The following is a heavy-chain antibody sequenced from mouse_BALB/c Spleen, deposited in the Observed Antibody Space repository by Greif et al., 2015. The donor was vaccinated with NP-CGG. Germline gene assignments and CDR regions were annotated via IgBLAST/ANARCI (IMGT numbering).Heavy chain of an antibody. CDR2: IDPSDSYT. D-gene: IGHD2-2*01. V-gene: IGHV1-69*02. J-gene: IGHJ3*01. CDR1: GYTFTSYW. CDR3: ARKRDYGYDRAWFAY. Sequence: VQLQQSGAELVKPGASVKLSCKASGYTFTSYWMHWVKQRPGQGLEWIGEIDPSDSYTNYNQKFKGKATLTVDKSSSTAYMQLSSLTSEDSAVYYCARKRDYGYDRAWFAYWGQGLWSLSLQ.